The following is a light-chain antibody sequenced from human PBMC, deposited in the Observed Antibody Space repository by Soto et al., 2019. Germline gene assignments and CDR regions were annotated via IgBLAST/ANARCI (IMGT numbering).Light chain of an antibody. CDR2: RNS. CDR3: SSYTSSTTLYV. Sequence: QSVLTQPPSVSGTPGQRVTISCSGSSSNIGSNYVFWYQQLPGTAPKLLIYRNSQRPSGVPDRFSGSKSGNTASLTISGLQAEDEADYYCSSYTSSTTLYVFGTGTKLTVL. CDR1: SSNIGSNY. V-gene: IGLV1-47*01. J-gene: IGLJ1*01.